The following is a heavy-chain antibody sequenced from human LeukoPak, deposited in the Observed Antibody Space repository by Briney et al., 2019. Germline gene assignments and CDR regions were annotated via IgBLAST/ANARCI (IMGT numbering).Heavy chain of an antibody. CDR2: ISYDGSNK. J-gene: IGHJ4*02. CDR3: VKDLTPRTTNQDFDY. CDR1: GFTFSSYA. Sequence: GGSLRLSCAASGFTFSSYAMHWVRQAPGKGLEWVAVISYDGSNKYYADSVKGRFTISRDNSKNTLYLQMNSLRAEDTAVYYCVKDLTPRTTNQDFDYWGQGTLVTVSS. D-gene: IGHD1-7*01. V-gene: IGHV3-30-3*01.